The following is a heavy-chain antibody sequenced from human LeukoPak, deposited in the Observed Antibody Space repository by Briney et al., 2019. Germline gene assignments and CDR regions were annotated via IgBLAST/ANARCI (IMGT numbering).Heavy chain of an antibody. CDR2: IIPIFGTA. CDR1: GGTFSSYA. V-gene: IGHV1-69*05. CDR3: ARERIVVVPAAIPSPPDY. D-gene: IGHD2-2*02. J-gene: IGHJ4*02. Sequence: AASVKVSCKASGGTFSSYAISWVRQAPGQGLEWMGGIIPIFGTANYAQKFLGRVTMTTDTSTSTAYMELRSLRSDDTAVYYCARERIVVVPAAIPSPPDYWGQGTLVTVSS.